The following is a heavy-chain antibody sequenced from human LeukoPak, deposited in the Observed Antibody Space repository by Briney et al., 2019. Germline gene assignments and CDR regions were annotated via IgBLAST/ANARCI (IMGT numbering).Heavy chain of an antibody. V-gene: IGHV4-34*01. Sequence: PSETLSLTCAVYGGSFSDYYWSWIRQPPGKGLEWIGEINHSGSTNYNPSLKSRVTISVDTSKNQFSLKLSSVTAADTAVYYCARGGGAFDYWGQGTLVTVSS. D-gene: IGHD2-21*01. J-gene: IGHJ4*01. CDR3: ARGGGAFDY. CDR2: INHSGST. CDR1: GGSFSDYY.